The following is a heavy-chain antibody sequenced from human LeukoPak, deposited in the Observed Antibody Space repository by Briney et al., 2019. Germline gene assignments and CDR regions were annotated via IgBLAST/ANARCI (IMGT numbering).Heavy chain of an antibody. D-gene: IGHD6-6*01. CDR3: ARVGEAARPVFDY. CDR1: GGSFSGYY. Sequence: SETLSLTCAVYGGSFSGYYWSWIRQPPGKGLEWIGEINHSGSTYYNPSLKSRVTISVDTSKNQFSLKLSSVTAADTAVYYCARVGEAARPVFDYWGQGTLVTVSS. CDR2: INHSGST. J-gene: IGHJ4*02. V-gene: IGHV4-34*01.